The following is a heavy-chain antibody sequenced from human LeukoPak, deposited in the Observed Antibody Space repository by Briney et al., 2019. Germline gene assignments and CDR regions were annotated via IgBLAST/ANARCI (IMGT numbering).Heavy chain of an antibody. CDR3: ARSSQTLYYFDY. V-gene: IGHV1-46*01. J-gene: IGHJ4*02. CDR2: VNPSGGST. D-gene: IGHD4-23*01. CDR1: GYTFTSYY. Sequence: ASVKVSCKASGYTFTSYYMHWVRQAPGQGLEWMGIVNPSGGSTSYAQKFQGRVTMTRDMSTSTVYMELSSLRSEDTAVYYCARSSQTLYYFDYWGQGTLVTVSS.